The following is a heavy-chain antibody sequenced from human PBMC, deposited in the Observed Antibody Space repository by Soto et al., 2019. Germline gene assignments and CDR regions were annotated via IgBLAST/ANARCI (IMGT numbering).Heavy chain of an antibody. D-gene: IGHD3-16*01. J-gene: IGHJ6*02. CDR1: GGSISSSSYY. CDR3: ARHVDMIRTGNGMDV. V-gene: IGHV4-39*01. Sequence: SETLSLTCTVSGGSISSSSYYWGWIRQPPGKGLEWIGSIYYSGSTYYNPSLKSRVTISVDTSKNQFSLKLSSVTAADTAVYYCARHVDMIRTGNGMDVWGQGTTVTVSS. CDR2: IYYSGST.